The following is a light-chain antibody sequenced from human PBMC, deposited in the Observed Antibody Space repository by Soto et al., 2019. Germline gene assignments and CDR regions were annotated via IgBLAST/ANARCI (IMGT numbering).Light chain of an antibody. V-gene: IGKV1-39*01. Sequence: IQMTQSPSSLSASVGDRVSITCRASQSISSYLNWYQQKAGTAPKLLIYTASSLQSGVPSRFSGSGSGTDFTLTISSLQPEDFATYYCHQSHSTPLTFGGGTKGEIK. CDR3: HQSHSTPLT. CDR1: QSISSY. J-gene: IGKJ4*01. CDR2: TAS.